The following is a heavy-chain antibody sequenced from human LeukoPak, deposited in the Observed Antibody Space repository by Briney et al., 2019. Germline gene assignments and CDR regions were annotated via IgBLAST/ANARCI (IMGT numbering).Heavy chain of an antibody. CDR2: IYYSGSS. J-gene: IGHJ4*02. D-gene: IGHD6-13*01. CDR1: GGSISSYY. CDR3: ARGTPQQQLVD. Sequence: SETLSLTCTVSGGSISSYYWSWIRQPPGKGLEWIGYIYYSGSSNYNPSLKSRVTISVDTSKNQFSLKLSSVAAADTAVYYCARGTPQQQLVDWGQGTLVTVSS. V-gene: IGHV4-59*01.